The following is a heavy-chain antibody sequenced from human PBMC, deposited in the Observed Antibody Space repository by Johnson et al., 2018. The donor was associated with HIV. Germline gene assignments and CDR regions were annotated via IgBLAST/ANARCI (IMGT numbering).Heavy chain of an antibody. CDR2: ISYDGSNK. V-gene: IGHV3-30-3*01. J-gene: IGHJ3*02. D-gene: IGHD6-19*01. Sequence: QVQLVESGGGVVQPGRSLRLSCAASGFTFSSYAMHWVRQAPGKGLEWVAVISYDGSNKYYADSVTGRFTISRDNSKNTLYLQIDSLRAEDTAVDYWARRGGSGWSAFDIWGQGTVVTVSS. CDR3: ARRGGSGWSAFDI. CDR1: GFTFSSYA.